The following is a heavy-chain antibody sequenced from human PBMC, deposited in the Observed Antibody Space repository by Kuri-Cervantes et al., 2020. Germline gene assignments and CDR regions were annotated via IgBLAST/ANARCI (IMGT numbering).Heavy chain of an antibody. J-gene: IGHJ4*02. Sequence: GESLKISCAASGFTFSSYAMHWVRQAPGKGLEWVAVISYDGSNKYYADSVKGRFTISRDNSKNTLYLQMNSLRPEDTAVYYCVRDQFPGAPDYFDYWGQGILVTVSS. CDR2: ISYDGSNK. CDR3: VRDQFPGAPDYFDY. CDR1: GFTFSSYA. D-gene: IGHD1-26*01. V-gene: IGHV3-30-3*01.